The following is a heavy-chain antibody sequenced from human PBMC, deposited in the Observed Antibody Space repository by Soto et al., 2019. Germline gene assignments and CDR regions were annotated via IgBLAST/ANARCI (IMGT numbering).Heavy chain of an antibody. CDR1: GGTFSSYA. D-gene: IGHD5-12*01. CDR2: IIPIFGTA. CDR3: ARDGDGYNYLNYYYYGMDV. V-gene: IGHV1-69*06. Sequence: SVKVSCKASGGTFSSYAISWVRQAPGQGLEWMGGIIPIFGTANYAQKFQGRVTITADKSTSTAYMELSSLRSEDTAVYYCARDGDGYNYLNYYYYGMDVWGQGTTVTVSS. J-gene: IGHJ6*02.